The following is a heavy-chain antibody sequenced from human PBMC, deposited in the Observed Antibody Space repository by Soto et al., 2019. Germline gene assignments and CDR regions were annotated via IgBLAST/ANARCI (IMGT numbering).Heavy chain of an antibody. CDR2: IKGDGTKE. CDR1: GFTFKSDW. Sequence: EVQLVESGGGMVQPGRSLRLSCVGSGFTFKSDWMTWVRQAPGKGLEWVANIKGDGTKENYVDSVKGRFTISRDNAKNSLYLQMNSLRVEDTAVYYCARDLSPSCGGGLCDALDLWGQGSAVSVSS. V-gene: IGHV3-7*04. CDR3: ARDLSPSCGGGLCDALDL. D-gene: IGHD2-21*01. J-gene: IGHJ3*01.